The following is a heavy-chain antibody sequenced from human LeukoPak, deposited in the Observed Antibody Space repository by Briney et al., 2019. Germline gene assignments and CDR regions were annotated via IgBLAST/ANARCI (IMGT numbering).Heavy chain of an antibody. CDR2: ISSSGSTI. J-gene: IGHJ3*02. V-gene: IGHV3-48*04. Sequence: PGGSLRLSCAASGFTFSSYSMNWVRQAPGKGLEWVSYISSSGSTIYYADSVKGRFTISRDNAKNSLYLQMNSLRAEDTAVYYCARGDDILTGYEDAFDIWGQGTMVTVSS. CDR1: GFTFSSYS. CDR3: ARGDDILTGYEDAFDI. D-gene: IGHD3-9*01.